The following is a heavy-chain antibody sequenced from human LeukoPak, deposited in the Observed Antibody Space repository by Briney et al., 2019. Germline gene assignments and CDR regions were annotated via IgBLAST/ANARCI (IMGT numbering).Heavy chain of an antibody. CDR2: ISSTSRTI. D-gene: IGHD5-18*01. CDR1: GFTFTTYS. V-gene: IGHV3-48*01. Sequence: GGSLRLSCAASGFTFTTYSMNWVRQAPGKGLEWVSYISSTSRTIYYADSVKGRFTISRDNAKNSLYLHMNSLRAEDTAVYYCARVGYTYGYFDYWGQGTLVTVPS. CDR3: ARVGYTYGYFDY. J-gene: IGHJ4*02.